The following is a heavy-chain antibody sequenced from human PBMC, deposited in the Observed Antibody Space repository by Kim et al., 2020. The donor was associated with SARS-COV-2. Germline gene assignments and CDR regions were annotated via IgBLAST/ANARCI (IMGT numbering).Heavy chain of an antibody. V-gene: IGHV4-39*01. D-gene: IGHD3-22*01. CDR2: IYYSGST. CDR1: GGSISSSSYY. Sequence: SETLSLTCTVSGGSISSSSYYWGWIRQPPGKGLEWIGSIYYSGSTYYNPSLKSRVTISVDTSKNQFSLKLSSVTAADTAVYYCARPITDSHYYDSSGHPERAFDIWGQGTMVTVSS. J-gene: IGHJ3*02. CDR3: ARPITDSHYYDSSGHPERAFDI.